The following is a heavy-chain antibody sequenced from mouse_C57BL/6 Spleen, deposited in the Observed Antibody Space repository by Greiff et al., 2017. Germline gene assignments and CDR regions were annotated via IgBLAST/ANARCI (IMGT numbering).Heavy chain of an antibody. CDR1: GYTFTSYW. Sequence: QVQLQQPGAELVKPGASVKLSCTASGYTFTSYWMHWVKQRPGQGLEWIGMIHPNSGSTNYNEKFKSKATLTVDKSSSTAYMQLSSLTSEDSAVYYCARLGYYGLWFAYWGQGTLVTVSA. CDR3: ARLGYYGLWFAY. V-gene: IGHV1-64*01. CDR2: IHPNSGST. D-gene: IGHD1-2*01. J-gene: IGHJ3*01.